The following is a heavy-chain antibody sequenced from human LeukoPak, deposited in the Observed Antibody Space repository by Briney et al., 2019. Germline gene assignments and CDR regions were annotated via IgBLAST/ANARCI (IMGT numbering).Heavy chain of an antibody. Sequence: PSETLSLTCTVSGGSISSGGYYWSWIRQHPGKGLEWIGSIYYSGSTNYNPSLQGRVTISLDTSRNQFSLKLSSVTAADTAVYYCASGDNDPLFDYWGQGTLVTVSS. CDR2: IYYSGST. J-gene: IGHJ4*02. CDR1: GGSISSGGYY. D-gene: IGHD1-1*01. V-gene: IGHV4-31*03. CDR3: ASGDNDPLFDY.